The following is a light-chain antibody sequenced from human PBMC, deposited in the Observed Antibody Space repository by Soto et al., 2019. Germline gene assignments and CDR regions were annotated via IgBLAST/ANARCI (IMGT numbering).Light chain of an antibody. J-gene: IGKJ1*01. CDR3: QQYNNWGT. V-gene: IGKV3-15*01. CDR1: QSVSSN. CDR2: GAS. Sequence: EIVMTQSPATLSVSPGERATLSCRASQSVSSNLAWYQQKPGQAPRLLIYGASTRATGIPARFSGSGSGTEFPLTISRLQSEDFAVYYCQQYNNWGTFGQGTKVEIK.